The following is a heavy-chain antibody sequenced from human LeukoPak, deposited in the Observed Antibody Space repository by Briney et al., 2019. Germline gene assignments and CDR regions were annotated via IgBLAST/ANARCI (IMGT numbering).Heavy chain of an antibody. D-gene: IGHD3-22*01. V-gene: IGHV4-39*07. CDR2: IYYSGST. Sequence: PSETLSLTCTVSGGSISSSSYYWGWIRQPPGKGLEWIGSIYYSGSTYYNPSLKSRVTISVDTSKNQFSLKLSSVTAADTAVYYCARSHYYDSSGYYYNFDYWGQGTLVTVSS. J-gene: IGHJ4*02. CDR1: GGSISSSSYY. CDR3: ARSHYYDSSGYYYNFDY.